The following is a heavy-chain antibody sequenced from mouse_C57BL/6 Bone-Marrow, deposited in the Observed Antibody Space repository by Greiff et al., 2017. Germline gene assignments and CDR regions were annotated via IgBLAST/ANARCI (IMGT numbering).Heavy chain of an antibody. V-gene: IGHV5-6*02. J-gene: IGHJ4*01. CDR2: ISSGGSYN. CDR3: ARRGRTSAMDY. Sequence: EVMLVESGGDLVKPGGSLTLSCAASGFTFSSYALSWVRQTPDKRLEWVATISSGGSYNSYPDSVKGRFTISRDNAKNTLYLQMSSLKSEDTAMYYCARRGRTSAMDYWGQGTSVTVSS. CDR1: GFTFSSYA. D-gene: IGHD5-1*01.